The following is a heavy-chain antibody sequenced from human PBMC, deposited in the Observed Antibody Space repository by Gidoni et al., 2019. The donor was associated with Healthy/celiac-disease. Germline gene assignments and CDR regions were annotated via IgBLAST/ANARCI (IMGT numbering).Heavy chain of an antibody. V-gene: IGHV4-34*01. J-gene: IGHJ5*02. CDR2: INHSGST. CDR1: GGSFSGYY. Sequence: QVQLQQWGAGLLKPSEPLSLTCAVSGGSFSGYYWSWIRQPPGKGLEWIGEINHSGSTNYNPSLKSRVTISVDTSKNQFSLKLSSVTAADTAVYYCARDGSGRITIFGVVRYNWFDPWGQGTLVTVSS. D-gene: IGHD3-3*01. CDR3: ARDGSGRITIFGVVRYNWFDP.